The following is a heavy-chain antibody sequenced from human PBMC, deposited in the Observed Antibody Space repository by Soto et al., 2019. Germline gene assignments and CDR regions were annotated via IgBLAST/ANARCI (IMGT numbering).Heavy chain of an antibody. Sequence: PGGSLRLSCAASGFTFSSYSMNWVRQAPGKGLEWVSSISSSSSYIYYADSVKGRFTISRDNAKNSLYLQMNSLRAEDTAVYYCARDFWSGYYSYYYYYGMDVWGQGTTVTVSS. J-gene: IGHJ6*02. CDR3: ARDFWSGYYSYYYYYGMDV. V-gene: IGHV3-21*01. D-gene: IGHD3-3*01. CDR2: ISSSSSYI. CDR1: GFTFSSYS.